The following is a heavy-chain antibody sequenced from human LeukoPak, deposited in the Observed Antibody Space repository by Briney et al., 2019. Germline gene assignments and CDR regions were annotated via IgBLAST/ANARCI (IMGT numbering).Heavy chain of an antibody. J-gene: IGHJ4*02. D-gene: IGHD5-24*01. V-gene: IGHV1-18*01. CDR1: GYTFTSYG. CDR3: ASGKVEMEVDY. Sequence: ASVKVSCKASGYTFTSYGISWVRQAPGQGLEWMGWISAYNGNTNYAQKLQGRVTITTDTSTSTVYMELRSLRSEDTAVYYCASGKVEMEVDYWGQGTLVTVSS. CDR2: ISAYNGNT.